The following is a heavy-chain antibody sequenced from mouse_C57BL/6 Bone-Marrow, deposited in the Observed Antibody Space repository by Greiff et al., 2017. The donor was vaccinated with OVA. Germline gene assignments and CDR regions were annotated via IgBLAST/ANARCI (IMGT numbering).Heavy chain of an antibody. CDR2: IRNKANGYTT. CDR1: GFTFTDYY. V-gene: IGHV7-3*01. Sequence: EVKVVESGGGLVQPGGSLSLSCAASGFTFTDYYMSWVRQPPGKALEWLGFIRNKANGYTTEYSASVKGRFTISRDNSQSILYLQMNALRAEDSATYYCARWESFLAKNAMDYWGQGTSVTVSS. D-gene: IGHD1-2*01. J-gene: IGHJ4*01. CDR3: ARWESFLAKNAMDY.